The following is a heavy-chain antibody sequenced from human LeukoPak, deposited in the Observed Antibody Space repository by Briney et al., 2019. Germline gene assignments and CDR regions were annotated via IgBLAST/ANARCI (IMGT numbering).Heavy chain of an antibody. CDR1: GGTFSSYA. CDR2: IIPIFGTA. Sequence: SVKVSCKASGGTFSSYAISWVQQAPGQGLEWMGGIIPIFGTANYAQKFQGRVTITADKSTSTAYMELSSLRSEDTAVYYCARAKRNGFDIWGQGTMVTVSS. V-gene: IGHV1-69*06. CDR3: ARAKRNGFDI. J-gene: IGHJ3*02.